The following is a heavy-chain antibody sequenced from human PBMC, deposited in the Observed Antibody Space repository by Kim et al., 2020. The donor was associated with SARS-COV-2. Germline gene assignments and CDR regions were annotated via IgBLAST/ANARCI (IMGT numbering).Heavy chain of an antibody. Sequence: SETLSLTCTVSGGSINSYYWSWIRQPPGKGLEWLAYISYTGSTTYNPSLKGRVTISIASSRTQFSLKLSSVTAADTAVYYCARLQGNWFDPWGQGTLVTVSS. V-gene: IGHV4-59*08. CDR1: GGSINSYY. D-gene: IGHD3-10*01. CDR2: ISYTGST. J-gene: IGHJ5*02. CDR3: ARLQGNWFDP.